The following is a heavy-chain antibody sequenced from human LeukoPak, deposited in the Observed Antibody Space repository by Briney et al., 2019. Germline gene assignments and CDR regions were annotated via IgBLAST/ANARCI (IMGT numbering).Heavy chain of an antibody. J-gene: IGHJ4*02. V-gene: IGHV3-23*01. CDR2: LSGTGDST. CDR1: GFTLSNHP. D-gene: IGHD2-15*01. Sequence: GGSLRLSCAASGFTLSNHPMYWVRQAPGKGLEWVSSLSGTGDSTHYADSVKGRFTISRDSARSALYLQMNSLRAEDTAVYYCAKGDCSSGSCYFDYWGQGSQVTVSS. CDR3: AKGDCSSGSCYFDY.